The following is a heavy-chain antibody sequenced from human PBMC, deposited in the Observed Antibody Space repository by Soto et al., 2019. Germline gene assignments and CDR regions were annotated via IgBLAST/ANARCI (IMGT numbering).Heavy chain of an antibody. Sequence: SVNVSCKASGCTFSSYAIIWVRLAPGQGLEWMGGIIPIFLTANYAQKFQRRVTITAAETTSTAYMELSSLRSEDTAVYYCARGSGIGVVIKQFAYWGQGPLVTVSS. CDR1: GCTFSSYA. J-gene: IGHJ4*02. CDR3: ARGSGIGVVIKQFAY. V-gene: IGHV1-69*13. D-gene: IGHD3-3*01. CDR2: IIPIFLTA.